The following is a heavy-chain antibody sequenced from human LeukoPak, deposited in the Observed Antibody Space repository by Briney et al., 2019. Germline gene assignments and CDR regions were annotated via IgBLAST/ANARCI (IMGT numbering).Heavy chain of an antibody. J-gene: IGHJ3*01. D-gene: IGHD6-13*01. V-gene: IGHV4-34*01. CDR2: INHSGYT. CDR1: GESFSGYF. Sequence: SETLSLTCAVYGESFSGYFWGWIRQPPGTGLEWIGEINHSGYTNYKPSLKSRATISRDTSKNQFSLTLNRVSAADTAVYYCARGAICGSSCRAFDVWGQGTMVTVSS. CDR3: ARGAICGSSCRAFDV.